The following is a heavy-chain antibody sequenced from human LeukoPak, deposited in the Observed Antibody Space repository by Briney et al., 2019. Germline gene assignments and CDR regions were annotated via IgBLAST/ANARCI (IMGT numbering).Heavy chain of an antibody. CDR1: GGSISRKY. Sequence: SETLSLTCTVSGGSISRKYWTWIRQPPGKGLEWIGYIYNSGSTSYNTNYNPSLSSRVTMSVDTSKNQFSLRLNSVTAADTAVYYCARAIWYGSGITAFDYWGQGTLVTVSS. J-gene: IGHJ4*02. CDR3: ARAIWYGSGITAFDY. V-gene: IGHV4-59*12. D-gene: IGHD3-10*01. CDR2: IYNSGSTSYNT.